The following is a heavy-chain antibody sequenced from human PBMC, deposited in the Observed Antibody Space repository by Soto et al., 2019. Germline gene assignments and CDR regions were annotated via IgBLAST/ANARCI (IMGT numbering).Heavy chain of an antibody. CDR2: ISGSSGST. CDR3: ATFPEVKTTVVTRSMAYYYYGMDV. CDR1: GGTVISDG. D-gene: IGHD4-17*01. Sequence: GSPRRCCTAAGGTVISDGMRWCRQAPGNWREWVSAISGSSGSTYYADSGKGRFTISRDNSKNTLYLQMNSLRAEDTAVYYCATFPEVKTTVVTRSMAYYYYGMDVWGQGTTVTVYS. V-gene: IGHV3-23*01. J-gene: IGHJ6*02.